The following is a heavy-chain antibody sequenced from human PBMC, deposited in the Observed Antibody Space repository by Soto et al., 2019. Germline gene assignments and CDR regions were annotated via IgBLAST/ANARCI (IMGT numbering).Heavy chain of an antibody. D-gene: IGHD4-17*01. CDR3: AREYYGDSPPIDYYYYGMDV. Sequence: TFSLTSTPSGGSISRGNYYWSWVRQPPGKGLEWIGYIYYSGSTYYNPSLKSRVTISVDTSKNQFSLKLSSVTAADTVVYYCAREYYGDSPPIDYYYYGMDVWGQGTTVTVSS. J-gene: IGHJ6*02. CDR1: GGSISRGNYY. V-gene: IGHV4-30-4*01. CDR2: IYYSGST.